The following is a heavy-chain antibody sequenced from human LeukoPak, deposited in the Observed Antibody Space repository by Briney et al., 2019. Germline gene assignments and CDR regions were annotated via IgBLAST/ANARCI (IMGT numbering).Heavy chain of an antibody. CDR2: IKQDGSEK. V-gene: IGHV3-7*04. CDR3: ARDWQWQQLDGDAFDI. J-gene: IGHJ3*02. D-gene: IGHD6-13*01. Sequence: PGGSLRLSCAASGFTFSGYWMSWVRQAPGKGLEWVANIKQDGSEKYYVDSVKGRFTIFRDNAKNSLFLQMNSLRAEDTAVYYCARDWQWQQLDGDAFDIWGQGTMVTVSS. CDR1: GFTFSGYW.